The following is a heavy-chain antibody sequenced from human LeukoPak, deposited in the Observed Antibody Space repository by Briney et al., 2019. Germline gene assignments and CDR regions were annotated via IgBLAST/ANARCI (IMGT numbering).Heavy chain of an antibody. CDR3: ARAMIVVGDYFDY. Sequence: GASVKVSCKASGYTFTGYYMHWVRQAPGQGLEWMGWINPNSGGTNYAQKFQGRVTMNRDTSISTAYMELSRLRSDDTAVYYCARAMIVVGDYFDYWGQGTLVTVSS. J-gene: IGHJ4*02. D-gene: IGHD3-22*01. CDR2: INPNSGGT. V-gene: IGHV1-2*02. CDR1: GYTFTGYY.